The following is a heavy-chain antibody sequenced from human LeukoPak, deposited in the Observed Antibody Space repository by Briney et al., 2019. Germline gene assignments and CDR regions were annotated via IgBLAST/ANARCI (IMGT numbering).Heavy chain of an antibody. CDR1: GFTFDDYA. V-gene: IGHV3-9*01. D-gene: IGHD6-6*01. Sequence: PGGSLRLSCAASGFTFDDYAMHWVRQAPGKGLEWVSGISWNSGSIGYADSVKGRFTISRDNAKNSLYLQMNSLRAEDTALYYCAKCFLVWSSSSAYFDYWGQGTLVTVSS. CDR2: ISWNSGSI. J-gene: IGHJ4*02. CDR3: AKCFLVWSSSSAYFDY.